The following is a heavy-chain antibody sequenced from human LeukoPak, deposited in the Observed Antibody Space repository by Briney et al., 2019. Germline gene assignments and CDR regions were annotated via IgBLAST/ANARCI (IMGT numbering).Heavy chain of an antibody. V-gene: IGHV3-9*01. CDR3: AKDGNTGYSSSWYYFDY. CDR1: GFTFDDYA. J-gene: IGHJ4*02. CDR2: ISWNSGTL. D-gene: IGHD6-13*01. Sequence: GGSLRLSCAASGFTFDDYAMHWGGRAPGKGREGGSGISWNSGTLGYAHSVKGRFTISRDNAQNSLYLQMNSLRAEDTALYYCAKDGNTGYSSSWYYFDYWGQGTLVTVSS.